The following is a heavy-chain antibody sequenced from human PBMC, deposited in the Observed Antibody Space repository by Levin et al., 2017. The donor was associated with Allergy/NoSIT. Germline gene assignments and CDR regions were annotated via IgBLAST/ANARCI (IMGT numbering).Heavy chain of an antibody. D-gene: IGHD5-24*01. J-gene: IGHJ5*02. CDR1: GFAFSAHG. Sequence: HPGGSLRLSCAASGFAFSAHGMSWVRQAPGRGLEWVSAISGTDESTYYIDSVKGRFTISRDNSGNTLSLQMDSLRAEDTAIYHCARHGSAVDHWGQGTLVTVSS. CDR3: ARHGSAVDH. CDR2: ISGTDEST. V-gene: IGHV3-23*01.